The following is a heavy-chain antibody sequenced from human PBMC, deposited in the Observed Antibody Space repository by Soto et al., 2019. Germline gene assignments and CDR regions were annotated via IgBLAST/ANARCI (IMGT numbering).Heavy chain of an antibody. CDR1: GGSISSDY. V-gene: IGHV4-59*01. J-gene: IGHJ4*02. Sequence: SETLSLTCTVSGGSISSDYWTWIRQPPGERLEWIGYIYYNGNTNYNSSLKSRVTISIDTSKNKFSLKLNSVTAADTAVFFCATLPSTSVFTFDSWGRGPLVTVSP. CDR2: IYYNGNT. CDR3: ATLPSTSVFTFDS. D-gene: IGHD3-3*01.